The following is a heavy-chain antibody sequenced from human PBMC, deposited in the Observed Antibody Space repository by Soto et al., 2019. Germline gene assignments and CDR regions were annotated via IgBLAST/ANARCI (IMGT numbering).Heavy chain of an antibody. CDR2: IYPGDSDT. CDR1: GYSFTSYW. J-gene: IGHJ6*02. D-gene: IGHD3-16*01. Sequence: GESLKISCKGSGYSFTSYWIGWVRQMPGKGLEWMGIIYPGDSDTRYSPSFQGQVTISADKSISTAYLQWSSLKASDTAMYYCARPSLITPEYYYGMDVWGQGTTVTVS. CDR3: ARPSLITPEYYYGMDV. V-gene: IGHV5-51*01.